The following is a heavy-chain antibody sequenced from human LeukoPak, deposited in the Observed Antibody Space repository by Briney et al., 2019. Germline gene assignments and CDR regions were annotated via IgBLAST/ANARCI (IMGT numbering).Heavy chain of an antibody. CDR3: TLYYYYSSGYYEVY. CDR2: IYSGGST. D-gene: IGHD3-22*01. J-gene: IGHJ4*02. V-gene: IGHV3-53*01. Sequence: GGSLRLSCAASGFTVSSNYMSWVRQAPGKGLEWVSVIYSGGSTYYADSVKGRFTISRDNSKNTPYLQMNSLRAEDTAVYYCTLYYYYSSGYYEVYWGQGTLVTVSS. CDR1: GFTVSSNY.